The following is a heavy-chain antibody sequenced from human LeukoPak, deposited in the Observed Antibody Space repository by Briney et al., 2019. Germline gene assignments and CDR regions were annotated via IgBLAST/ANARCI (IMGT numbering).Heavy chain of an antibody. J-gene: IGHJ5*02. CDR1: GFTFSTYT. CDR3: AKGDAGRKVDWFDP. CDR2: FTGLGGK. V-gene: IGHV3-23*01. Sequence: GGSLRLACTASGFTFSTYTMMWVRQAPGKGLQWLATFTGLGGKYYADSVKGRFSVSRDYSTNTLYLQMNSLSAEDTAVYYCAKGDAGRKVDWFDPGGQGTLVTVSS.